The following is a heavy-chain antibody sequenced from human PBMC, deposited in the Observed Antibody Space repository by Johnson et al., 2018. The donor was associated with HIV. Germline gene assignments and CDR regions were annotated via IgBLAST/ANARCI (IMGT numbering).Heavy chain of an antibody. J-gene: IGHJ3*02. CDR1: GFTFSSYA. CDR2: IWYDGTNK. CDR3: AKDRVLGTQDDAFDM. Sequence: QVQLVESGGGVVQPGRSLRLSCAASGFTFSSYAMHWVRQAPGKGLEWVAVIWYDGTNKYYADSVKGRFSISRDNSKNTLYLQMKSRRAEDTDVSYWAKDRVLGTQDDAFDMWGQGTMVTVSS. D-gene: IGHD7-27*01. V-gene: IGHV3-33*06.